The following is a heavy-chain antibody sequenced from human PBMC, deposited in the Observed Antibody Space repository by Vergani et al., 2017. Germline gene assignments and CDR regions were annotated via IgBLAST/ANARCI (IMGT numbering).Heavy chain of an antibody. J-gene: IGHJ4*02. CDR3: AKAGGYCSGGSCYSDY. D-gene: IGHD2-15*01. CDR2: ISYDGSNK. CDR1: GFTFSSYG. Sequence: QVQLVESVGGVVQPGRSLRLSCAASGFTFSSYGMHWVRQAPGKGLEWVAVISYDGSNKYYADSVKGRFTISRDNSKNTLYLQMNSLRAEDTAVYYCAKAGGYCSGGSCYSDYWGQGTLVTVSS. V-gene: IGHV3-30*18.